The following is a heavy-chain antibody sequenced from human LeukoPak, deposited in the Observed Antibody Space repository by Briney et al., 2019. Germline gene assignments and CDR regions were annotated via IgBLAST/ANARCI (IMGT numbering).Heavy chain of an antibody. CDR3: ARGGGYDILTGYPQFDP. CDR2: ISYDGSNK. CDR1: GFTFSSYA. Sequence: PGGSLRLSCAASGFTFSSYAMHWVRQAPGKGLEWVAVISYDGSNKYYADSVKGRFTISRDNSKNTLYLQMNSLRAEDTAVYYCARGGGYDILTGYPQFDPWGQGTLVTVSS. J-gene: IGHJ5*02. V-gene: IGHV3-30-3*01. D-gene: IGHD3-9*01.